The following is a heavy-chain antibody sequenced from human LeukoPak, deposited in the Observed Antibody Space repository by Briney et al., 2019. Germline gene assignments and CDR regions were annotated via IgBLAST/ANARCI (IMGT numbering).Heavy chain of an antibody. CDR3: ARGRGYYYDSSGYYYNNWFDP. CDR1: GYTFTSYD. D-gene: IGHD3-22*01. CDR2: MNPNSGNT. Sequence: ASVKVSCKASGYTFTSYDINWVRQATGQGLEWMGWMNPNSGNTGYAQKFQGRVTITKNTSLSTAYMELSSLSSEDTAVYYCARGRGYYYDSSGYYYNNWFDPRGQGTLVTVSS. J-gene: IGHJ5*02. V-gene: IGHV1-8*03.